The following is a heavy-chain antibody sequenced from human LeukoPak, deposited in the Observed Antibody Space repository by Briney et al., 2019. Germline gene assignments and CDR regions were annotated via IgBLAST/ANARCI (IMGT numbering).Heavy chain of an antibody. CDR2: ISAYNGNT. V-gene: IGHV1-18*01. J-gene: IGHJ4*02. D-gene: IGHD3-10*01. CDR1: GYTFTSYG. CDR3: AREVWFAELSERTLAH. Sequence: ASVTVPCKASGYTFTSYGISWVRQAPGQGLEWVGWISAYNGNTNYAQKLQGRVTMTPDTSTSTAYMELRSLRSDDTAVYYCAREVWFAELSERTLAHWAQETLVTVSS.